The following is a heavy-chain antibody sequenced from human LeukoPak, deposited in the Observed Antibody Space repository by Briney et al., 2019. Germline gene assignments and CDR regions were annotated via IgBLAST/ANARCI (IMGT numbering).Heavy chain of an antibody. CDR2: IIPIFGTA. CDR1: GGTFSSYA. Sequence: SVTVSCKASGGTFSSYAISWVRQAPGQGLEWMGGIIPIFGTANYAQKFQGRVTITADESTSTAYMELSSLRSENTAVYYCARKWERTAFDIWGQGTMVTVSS. V-gene: IGHV1-69*13. CDR3: ARKWERTAFDI. J-gene: IGHJ3*02. D-gene: IGHD1-26*01.